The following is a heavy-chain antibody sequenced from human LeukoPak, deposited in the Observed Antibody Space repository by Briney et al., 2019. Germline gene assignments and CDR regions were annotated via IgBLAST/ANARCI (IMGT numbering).Heavy chain of an antibody. V-gene: IGHV4-4*07. Sequence: PSETLSLTCTVSGGAISNYYWSCIRQPAGKGLEWVGHIYSSGSTNYNPSLKSRVTMSVDTSKNQFSLKLSSVTAADTAVYYCAKIPYSYASYFDYWGQGTLVTVSS. CDR2: IYSSGST. D-gene: IGHD3-16*01. CDR1: GGAISNYY. J-gene: IGHJ4*02. CDR3: AKIPYSYASYFDY.